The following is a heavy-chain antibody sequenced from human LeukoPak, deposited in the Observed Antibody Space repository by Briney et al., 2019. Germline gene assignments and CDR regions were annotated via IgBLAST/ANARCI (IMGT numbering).Heavy chain of an antibody. D-gene: IGHD1-26*01. J-gene: IGHJ5*02. CDR3: ARVRELLREAASYNWFDP. V-gene: IGHV1-18*01. CDR2: ISAYNGNT. CDR1: GYTFTSYG. Sequence: ASEKVSCKASGYTFTSYGISWVRQAPGQGLEWMGWISAYNGNTNYAQKLQGRVTMTTDTSTSTAYMELRSLRSDDTAVYYCARVRELLREAASYNWFDPWGQGTLVTVSS.